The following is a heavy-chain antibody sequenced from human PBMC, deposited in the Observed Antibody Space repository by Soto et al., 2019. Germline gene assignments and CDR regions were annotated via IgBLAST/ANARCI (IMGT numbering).Heavy chain of an antibody. J-gene: IGHJ4*02. CDR2: IYYSGIT. V-gene: IGHV4-59*01. D-gene: IGHD2-8*02. CDR1: GGSISSYY. CDR3: ARGGGVYYFDY. Sequence: ETLSLTCTVSGGSISSYYWSWIRQPPGKGLEWIGYIYYSGITDYNPSLKSRVTISVDTSKSQFSLKLSSVTAADTAVYYCARGGGVYYFDYWGQGTLVTV.